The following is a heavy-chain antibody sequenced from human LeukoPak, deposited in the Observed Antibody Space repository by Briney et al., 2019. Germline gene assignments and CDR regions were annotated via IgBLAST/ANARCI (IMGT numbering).Heavy chain of an antibody. CDR2: IYYSGST. CDR3: ASSSRGSYYSLNFGY. CDR1: GGSISSSSYY. J-gene: IGHJ4*02. Sequence: SETLSLTCTVSGGSISSSSYYWGWIRQPPGKGLEWIGSIYYSGSTYYNPSLKSRVTISVDTSKNQFSLKLSSVTAADTAVYYCASSSRGSYYSLNFGYWGQGTLVTVSS. V-gene: IGHV4-39*01. D-gene: IGHD1-26*01.